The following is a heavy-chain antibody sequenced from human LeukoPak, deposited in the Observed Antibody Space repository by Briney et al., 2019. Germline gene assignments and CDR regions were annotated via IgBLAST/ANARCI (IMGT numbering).Heavy chain of an antibody. J-gene: IGHJ3*02. D-gene: IGHD4-17*01. CDR1: GFTFSSFA. Sequence: GGSLSLSCAGSGFTFSSFAMSWVRQAPGKGLEWVAVIWYDGSNKYYADSVKGRFTISRDNSKNTLYLQMNSLRAEDTAVYYCARDRGDYGDSFDAFDIRGQGTMVTVSS. CDR3: ARDRGDYGDSFDAFDI. V-gene: IGHV3-33*08. CDR2: IWYDGSNK.